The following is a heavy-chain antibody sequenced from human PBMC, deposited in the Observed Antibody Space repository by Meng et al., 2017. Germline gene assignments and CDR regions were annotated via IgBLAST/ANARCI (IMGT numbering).Heavy chain of an antibody. D-gene: IGHD3-22*01. Sequence: GGSLRLSCAASGFTLSSYEMNWVRQAPGKGLEWVSYISSSGSTIYYADSVKGRFTISRDNAKNSLYLQMNSLRAEDTAVYYCARENFGYYYKYYFDYWGQGTLVTVSS. CDR3: ARENFGYYYKYYFDY. J-gene: IGHJ4*02. CDR1: GFTLSSYE. V-gene: IGHV3-48*03. CDR2: ISSSGSTI.